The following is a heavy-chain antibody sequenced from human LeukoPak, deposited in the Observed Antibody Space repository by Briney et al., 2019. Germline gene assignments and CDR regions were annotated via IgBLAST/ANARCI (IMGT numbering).Heavy chain of an antibody. Sequence: SVKVSCKASGGTFSSYAISWVRQAPGQGLEWMGRIIPILGIANYAQKFQGRVTITADKSTSTAYMELSSLRSEDTAVYYCARGVYYYDSSGYYSIRGQGTMVTVSS. CDR3: ARGVYYYDSSGYYSI. CDR1: GGTFSSYA. CDR2: IIPILGIA. J-gene: IGHJ3*02. D-gene: IGHD3-22*01. V-gene: IGHV1-69*04.